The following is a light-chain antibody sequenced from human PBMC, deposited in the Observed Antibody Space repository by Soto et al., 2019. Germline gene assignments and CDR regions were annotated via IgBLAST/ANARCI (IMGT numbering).Light chain of an antibody. Sequence: DIQMTQFPSSLSASIGDRVSFTCQASQDISKFLNWYQHKPGQAPSLLIYDASKSHFGVPSRFSGSGSGTDFTFTISSLQPEDNATYYCQQYENRPYTFGPGTKVDIK. CDR3: QQYENRPYT. CDR1: QDISKF. J-gene: IGKJ3*01. V-gene: IGKV1-33*01. CDR2: DAS.